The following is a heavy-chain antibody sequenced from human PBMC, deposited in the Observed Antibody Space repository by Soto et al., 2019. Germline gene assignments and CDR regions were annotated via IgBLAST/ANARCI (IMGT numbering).Heavy chain of an antibody. CDR3: ARGSRAAHPTYYYYYRDV. J-gene: IGHJ6*03. V-gene: IGHV1-8*01. Sequence: QVQLVQSGAEVKKPGASVKVSCKASGYTFTSYDINWVRQATGQGLEWMGWMNPNSGNTVYAQKFQGRVTMTSNTSISTADMELSSLRSEDTAVYYCARGSRAAHPTYYYYYRDVWGKETTVTVSS. D-gene: IGHD6-6*01. CDR2: MNPNSGNT. CDR1: GYTFTSYD.